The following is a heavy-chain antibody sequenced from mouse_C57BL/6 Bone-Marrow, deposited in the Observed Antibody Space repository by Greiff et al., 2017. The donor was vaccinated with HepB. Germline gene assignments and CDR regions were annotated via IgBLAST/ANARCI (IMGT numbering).Heavy chain of an antibody. J-gene: IGHJ2*01. CDR1: GFTFSDYG. CDR3: ARGLVWYLYYFDY. Sequence: VQRVESGGGLVKPGGSLKLSCAASGFTFSDYGMHWVRQAPEKGLEWVAYISSGSSTIYYADTVKGRFTISRDNAKNTLFLQMTSLRSEDTAMYYCARGLVWYLYYFDYWGQGTTLTVSS. V-gene: IGHV5-17*01. D-gene: IGHD2-10*02. CDR2: ISSGSSTI.